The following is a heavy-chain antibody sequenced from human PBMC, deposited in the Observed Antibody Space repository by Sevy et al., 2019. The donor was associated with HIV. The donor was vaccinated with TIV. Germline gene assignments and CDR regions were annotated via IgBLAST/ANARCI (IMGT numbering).Heavy chain of an antibody. CDR2: MYYNGRT. V-gene: IGHV4-59*12. J-gene: IGHJ6*02. Sequence: SETLSLTCTVSGGSISSYYWSWIRQPPGKGLEAIGYMYYNGRTYYNPSLSSRVTISVDKSQNQVSLQLSSVTAADTAVYYCARDGGNTDWGMDVWGQGITVTVSS. CDR1: GGSISSYY. D-gene: IGHD3-16*01. CDR3: ARDGGNTDWGMDV.